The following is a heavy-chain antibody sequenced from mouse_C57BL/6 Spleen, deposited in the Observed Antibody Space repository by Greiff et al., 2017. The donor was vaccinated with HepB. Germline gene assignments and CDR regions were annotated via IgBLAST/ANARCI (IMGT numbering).Heavy chain of an antibody. CDR3: ARNGYDVAWFAY. D-gene: IGHD2-2*01. CDR1: GFTFSSYG. J-gene: IGHJ3*01. Sequence: EVQVVESGGDLVKPGGSLKLSCAASGFTFSSYGMSWVRQTPDKRLEWVATISSGGSYTYYPDSVKGRFTISRDNAKNTLYLQMSSLKSEDTAMYYCARNGYDVAWFAYWGQGTLVTVSA. V-gene: IGHV5-6*01. CDR2: ISSGGSYT.